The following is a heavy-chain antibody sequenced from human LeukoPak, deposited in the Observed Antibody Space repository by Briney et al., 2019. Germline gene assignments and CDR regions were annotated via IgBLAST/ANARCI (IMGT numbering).Heavy chain of an antibody. CDR1: GGSVSSSSYY. CDR3: ARPGRWTDAFDI. V-gene: IGHV4-39*01. Sequence: SETLSLTCTVSGGSVSSSSYYWGWIRQPPGKGLEWIGSIYYSGSTYYNPSLKSRVTISVDTSKNQFSLKLSSVTAADTAVYYCARPGRWTDAFDIWGQGTMVTVSS. CDR2: IYYSGST. D-gene: IGHD5-24*01. J-gene: IGHJ3*02.